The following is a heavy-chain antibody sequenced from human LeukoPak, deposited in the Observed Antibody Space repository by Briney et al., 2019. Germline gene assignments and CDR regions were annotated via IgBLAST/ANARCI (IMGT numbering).Heavy chain of an antibody. D-gene: IGHD3-22*01. J-gene: IGHJ4*02. V-gene: IGHV3-23*01. Sequence: PGGSLRLSCAASGFSFSSYAMSWVRQAPGKGLEWVSSISDSGGRTYFADSVNGRFTISRDNSKNTLYLQLDSLRAEDTAVYYCAKQVFGSSGSFYHFDYWGRGALVTVSS. CDR2: ISDSGGRT. CDR3: AKQVFGSSGSFYHFDY. CDR1: GFSFSSYA.